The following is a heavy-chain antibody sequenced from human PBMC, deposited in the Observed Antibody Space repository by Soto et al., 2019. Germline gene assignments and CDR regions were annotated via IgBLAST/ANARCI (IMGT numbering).Heavy chain of an antibody. Sequence: GGSLRLSCAASGFSFSSYSMNWVRQAPGKGLEWVSYISTSSNTIYYADSVKGRFTIFRDNAKNSLFLQMNSLRDEDTAVYFCARAKYSGSYSHFDYWGRGTLLTVSS. D-gene: IGHD1-26*01. CDR2: ISTSSNTI. V-gene: IGHV3-48*02. CDR3: ARAKYSGSYSHFDY. J-gene: IGHJ4*02. CDR1: GFSFSSYS.